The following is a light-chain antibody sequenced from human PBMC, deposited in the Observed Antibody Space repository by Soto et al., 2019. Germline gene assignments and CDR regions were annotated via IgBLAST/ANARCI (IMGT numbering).Light chain of an antibody. J-gene: IGKJ4*01. V-gene: IGKV2-28*01. CDR3: MQALQTPFT. CDR1: QSLLQTNGNTY. Sequence: DIVMTQSPLSLPVTPGEPASISCRSSQSLLQTNGNTYLDWFLQKPGQSPQLLISLATNRASGVPDRCSGSGSGTDFTLKISRVEAEDIGVYYCMQALQTPFTCGGGTKVEIK. CDR2: LAT.